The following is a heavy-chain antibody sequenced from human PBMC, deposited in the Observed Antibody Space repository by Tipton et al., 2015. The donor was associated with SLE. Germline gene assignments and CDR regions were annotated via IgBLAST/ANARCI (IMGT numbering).Heavy chain of an antibody. Sequence: LRLSCAVYGGSFSGYYWSWIRQPPGKGLEWIGYIYTSGSTNYNPSLKSRVTISVDTSKNQFSLKLSSVTAADTAVYYCARDRGPYYYYGMDVWGQGTTVTVSS. V-gene: IGHV4-4*09. D-gene: IGHD3-10*01. J-gene: IGHJ6*02. CDR1: GGSFSGYY. CDR2: IYTSGST. CDR3: ARDRGPYYYYGMDV.